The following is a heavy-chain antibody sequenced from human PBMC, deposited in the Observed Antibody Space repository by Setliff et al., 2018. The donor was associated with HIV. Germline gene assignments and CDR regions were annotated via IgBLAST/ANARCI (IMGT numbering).Heavy chain of an antibody. J-gene: IGHJ4*02. CDR3: AKSSADYGDHFSFDY. CDR2: INPNSGGT. CDR1: GYTFTGYY. Sequence: ASVKVSCKASGYTFTGYYIHWVRQAPGQGLEWMGRINPNSGGTSYAQKFQGRVTMTRDTSISTAYMDVSRLRSDDTAVYYCAKSSADYGDHFSFDYWGQGTLVTVSS. V-gene: IGHV1-2*06. D-gene: IGHD4-17*01.